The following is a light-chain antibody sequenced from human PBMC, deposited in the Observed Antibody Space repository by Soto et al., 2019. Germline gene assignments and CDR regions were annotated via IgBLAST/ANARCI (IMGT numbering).Light chain of an antibody. CDR3: AAWDDSLNGLV. V-gene: IGLV1-44*01. Sequence: QSVLTQPPSASGTPGQRVTISCSGSSSNIGSNTVNWYQQLPGTAPKHLIYSNNQRPSGVPDRFSGSKSGTSAALAISGLQSEDEDAYYCAAWDDSLNGLVFGGGTKLTVL. J-gene: IGLJ2*01. CDR2: SNN. CDR1: SSNIGSNT.